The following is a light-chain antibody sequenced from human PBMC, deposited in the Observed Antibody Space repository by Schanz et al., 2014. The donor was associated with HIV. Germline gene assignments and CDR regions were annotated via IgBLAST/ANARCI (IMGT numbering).Light chain of an antibody. J-gene: IGLJ1*01. CDR1: SSDVGTYNL. V-gene: IGLV2-14*02. CDR3: GSFAGSNTRGLV. CDR2: EGS. Sequence: QSALTQPASVSGSSGQSITISCTGTSSDVGTYNLVSWYQHHPGKAPKLMIYEGSKRPSGVSNRFSGSKSGNTASLTVSGLQAEDEADYYCGSFAGSNTRGLVFGTGTKLTVL.